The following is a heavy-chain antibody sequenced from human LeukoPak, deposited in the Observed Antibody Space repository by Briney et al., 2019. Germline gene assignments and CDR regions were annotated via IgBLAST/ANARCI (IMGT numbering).Heavy chain of an antibody. J-gene: IGHJ4*02. CDR1: GGSISIYY. D-gene: IGHD3-3*01. V-gene: IGHV4-59*01. CDR2: IYYSGST. Sequence: SETLSLTCTVSGGSISIYYWSWIRQPPGKGLEWIGYIYYSGSTNYNPSLKSRVTISVDTSKNQFSLKLSSVTAADTAVYYCARGGVLEWLLRPAHFDYWGQGTLVTVSS. CDR3: ARGGVLEWLLRPAHFDY.